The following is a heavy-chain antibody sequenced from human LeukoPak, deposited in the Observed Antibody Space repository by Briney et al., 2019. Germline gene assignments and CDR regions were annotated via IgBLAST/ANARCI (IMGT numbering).Heavy chain of an antibody. J-gene: IGHJ6*03. CDR2: ISSSGSTI. D-gene: IGHD6-13*01. V-gene: IGHV3-48*03. Sequence: GGSLRLSCAASGFTFSSYEMNWVRQAPGKGLEWVSYISSSGSTIYYADPVKGRFTISRDNAKNSLYLQMNSLRAEDTAVYYCARLAAAGPYYYYYMDVWGKGTTVTVSS. CDR1: GFTFSSYE. CDR3: ARLAAAGPYYYYYMDV.